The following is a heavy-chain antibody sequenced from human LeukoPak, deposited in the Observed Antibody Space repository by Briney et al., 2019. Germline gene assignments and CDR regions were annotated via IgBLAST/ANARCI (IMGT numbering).Heavy chain of an antibody. D-gene: IGHD3-22*01. CDR2: IYYIGST. CDR3: ARYYDSTGSFDY. Sequence: SETLSLTCTVSGDSVSRSSYYWTWLRQPPGKGLEWIGYIYYIGSTNYNPSLRSRFTMSVDTSKNQFSLRLSSVIAADTAVYYCARYYDSTGSFDYWGQGTLVTVSS. J-gene: IGHJ4*02. CDR1: GDSVSRSSYY. V-gene: IGHV4-61*01.